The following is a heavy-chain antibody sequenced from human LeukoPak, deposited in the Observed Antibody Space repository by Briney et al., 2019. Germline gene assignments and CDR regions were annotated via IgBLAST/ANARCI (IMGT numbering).Heavy chain of an antibody. CDR1: GFAFSRYW. J-gene: IGHJ3*01. Sequence: GGSLRLSCAASGFAFSRYWISWVRQAPGKGLEWLANIGQDGSLINYAGSVKGRFTISRDNAKNFLFLQMDSLRGEDTAVYFCARDVGYSYGPKYDAFDLWGQGTMVTVSA. V-gene: IGHV3-7*01. CDR2: IGQDGSLI. D-gene: IGHD6-13*01. CDR3: ARDVGYSYGPKYDAFDL.